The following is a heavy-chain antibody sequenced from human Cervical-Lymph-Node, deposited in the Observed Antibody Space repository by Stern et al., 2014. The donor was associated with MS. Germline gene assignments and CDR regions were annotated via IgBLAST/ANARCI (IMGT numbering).Heavy chain of an antibody. CDR3: TKVFPNYVY. D-gene: IGHD1-7*01. J-gene: IGHJ4*02. CDR2: ISWDSGSI. CDR1: GFTFDDYA. V-gene: IGHV3-9*01. Sequence: EVQLVESGGGLVQPGRSLRLSCAVSGFTFDDYAMHWVRQGPGKGLEWVSGISWDSGSIAYVDSVKGRFTISRDNAKNSLYLQMNSLRAEDTAVYYCTKVFPNYVYWGQGTLVTVSS.